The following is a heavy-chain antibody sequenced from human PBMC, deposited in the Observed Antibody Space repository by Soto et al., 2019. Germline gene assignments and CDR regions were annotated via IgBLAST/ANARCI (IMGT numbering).Heavy chain of an antibody. J-gene: IGHJ5*02. V-gene: IGHV3-21*01. D-gene: IGHD1-7*01. CDR2: ISSNSRYI. CDR1: GFTFSTYR. CDR3: ARGLAKLELGQFDP. Sequence: PGGSLRLSCAASGFTFSTYRMNWVRQTPGKGLEWVSSISSNSRYIYYADSVKGRFTISRDNAKNSLYLQMNSLRAEDTAVYYCARGLAKLELGQFDPWGQGTLVTVSS.